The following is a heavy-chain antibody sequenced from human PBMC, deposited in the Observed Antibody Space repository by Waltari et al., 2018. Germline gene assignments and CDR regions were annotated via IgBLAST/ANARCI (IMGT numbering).Heavy chain of an antibody. CDR2: IYHSGST. J-gene: IGHJ5*02. V-gene: IGHV4-4*02. CDR3: ARDRGLRGGYDS. CDR1: GGSISSGNW. D-gene: IGHD5-12*01. Sequence: QVQLQESGPGLVKPSGTLSLTCVVYGGSISSGNWWSWVRQPPGKGLEWIGEIYHSGSTNDNPSLKSRLSSSRDKSKNQFSLNLSSVTAADTAVYYCARDRGLRGGYDSWGQGTLVTVSS.